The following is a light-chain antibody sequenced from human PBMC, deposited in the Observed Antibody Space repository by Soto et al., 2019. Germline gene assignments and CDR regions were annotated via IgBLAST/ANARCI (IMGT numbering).Light chain of an antibody. Sequence: DIQMTQSPSTLSASVGDRVTITCRASQSISNWLAWYQQKPGEAPKFLIYDASSLESGVPSRFSGSGSGTEFTLTTSNLQPDDFATYYCLQHNSYPLTFGGGTKVDIK. CDR1: QSISNW. J-gene: IGKJ4*01. V-gene: IGKV1-5*01. CDR3: LQHNSYPLT. CDR2: DAS.